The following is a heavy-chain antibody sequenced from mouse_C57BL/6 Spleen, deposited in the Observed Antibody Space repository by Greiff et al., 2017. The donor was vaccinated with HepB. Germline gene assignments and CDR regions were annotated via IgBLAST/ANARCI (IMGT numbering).Heavy chain of an antibody. V-gene: IGHV1-39*01. CDR3: ARSLLGWAWFAY. Sequence: EVKLMESGPELVKPGASVKISCKASGYSFTDYNMNWVKQSNGKSLEWIGVINPNYGTTSYNQKFKGKATLTVDQSSSTAYMQLNSLTSEDSAVYYCARSLLGWAWFAYWGQGTLVTVSA. D-gene: IGHD3-2*02. CDR2: INPNYGTT. CDR1: GYSFTDYN. J-gene: IGHJ3*01.